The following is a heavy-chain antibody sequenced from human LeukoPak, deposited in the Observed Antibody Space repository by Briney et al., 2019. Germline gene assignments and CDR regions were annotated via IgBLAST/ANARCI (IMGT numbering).Heavy chain of an antibody. D-gene: IGHD3-22*01. CDR1: GYSFTSYW. CDR2: IYPGDSDT. Sequence: GESLKISCQGSGYSFTSYWIGWVRQMPGKGLEWMGIIYPGDSDTRYSPSFQGQVTISADKSISTAYLQWSSLKASDTAMYYCASPIFNYYDSSGYSPDAFDIWGQGTMVTVSS. J-gene: IGHJ3*02. V-gene: IGHV5-51*01. CDR3: ASPIFNYYDSSGYSPDAFDI.